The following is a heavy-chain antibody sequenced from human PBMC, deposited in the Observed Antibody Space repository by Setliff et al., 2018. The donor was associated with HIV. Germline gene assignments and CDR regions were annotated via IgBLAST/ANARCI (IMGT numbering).Heavy chain of an antibody. D-gene: IGHD1-26*01. CDR2: IYYSGST. CDR1: GGSISSSSYY. J-gene: IGHJ6*03. Sequence: SETLSLTCTVSGGSISSSSYYWGWIRQPPGKGLEWIGSIYYSGSTYYNPALKSRVTISVDTSKNQFSLKLSSVTAADTAVYYCARRTSYSGGLYYYYYYMDVWGKGTTVTVSS. V-gene: IGHV4-39*01. CDR3: ARRTSYSGGLYYYYYYMDV.